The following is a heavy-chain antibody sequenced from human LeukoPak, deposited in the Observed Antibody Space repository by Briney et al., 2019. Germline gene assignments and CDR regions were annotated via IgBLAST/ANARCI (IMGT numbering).Heavy chain of an antibody. D-gene: IGHD6-13*01. CDR1: GFTFSSCW. J-gene: IGHJ4*02. CDR2: IKQDGSEK. V-gene: IGHV3-7*01. CDR3: ASGIAAAHYLNPIFDY. Sequence: PGGSLRLSCAASGFTFSSCWMSWVRQAPGKGLEWVANIKQDGSEKYYVDSVKGRFTISRDNAKNSLYLQMNSLRAEDTAVYYCASGIAAAHYLNPIFDYWGQGTLVTVSS.